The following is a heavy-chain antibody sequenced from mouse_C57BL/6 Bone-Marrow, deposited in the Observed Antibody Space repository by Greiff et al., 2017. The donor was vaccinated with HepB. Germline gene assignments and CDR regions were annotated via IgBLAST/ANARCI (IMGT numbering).Heavy chain of an antibody. CDR3: ARKDDGYPHWYFDV. V-gene: IGHV2-2*01. D-gene: IGHD2-3*01. Sequence: QVQLQQSGPGLVQPSQSLSITCTVSGFSLTSYGVHWVRQSPGKGLEWLGVIWSGGSTDYNAAFISRLSISKDNSTSQVFFKMNSLQADDTAIYYCARKDDGYPHWYFDVWGTGTTVTVSS. J-gene: IGHJ1*03. CDR1: GFSLTSYG. CDR2: IWSGGST.